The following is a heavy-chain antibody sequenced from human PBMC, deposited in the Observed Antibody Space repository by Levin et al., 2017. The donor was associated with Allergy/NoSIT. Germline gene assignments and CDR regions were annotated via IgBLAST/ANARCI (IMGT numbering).Heavy chain of an antibody. D-gene: IGHD4-17*01. Sequence: NPSETLSLTCAVSGGSLGGYYWSWLRQPPGKGLEWIGEVSHHAISTYNPSLDSRVTILVDPSRNHFSLDLHSVTAADTGVYYCAVFSLRYGTFDIWGQGTMVTVSS. CDR3: AVFSLRYGTFDI. J-gene: IGHJ3*02. CDR2: VSHHAIS. CDR1: GGSLGGYY. V-gene: IGHV4-34*01.